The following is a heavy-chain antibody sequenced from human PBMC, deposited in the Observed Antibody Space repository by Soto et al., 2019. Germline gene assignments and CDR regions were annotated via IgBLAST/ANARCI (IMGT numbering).Heavy chain of an antibody. V-gene: IGHV1-69*06. CDR2: IIPIFGTA. Sequence: SVKVSFKASGGTFSSYAISWVRQAPGQGLEWMGGIIPIFGTANYAQKFQGRVTITADKSTSTAYMELSSLRSEDTAVYYCARSRGDIVAPSNWFDPWGQGTLVTVSS. D-gene: IGHD5-12*01. CDR3: ARSRGDIVAPSNWFDP. J-gene: IGHJ5*02. CDR1: GGTFSSYA.